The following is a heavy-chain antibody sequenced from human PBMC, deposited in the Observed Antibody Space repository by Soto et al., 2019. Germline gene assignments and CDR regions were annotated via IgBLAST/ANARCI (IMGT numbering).Heavy chain of an antibody. D-gene: IGHD1-26*01. CDR1: GFTFSPYA. Sequence: EVQLVESGGGLVQPGGSLRLSCAASGFTFSPYAMDWVRQAPGKGLEWISYIVSNSNPIYYADSVRGRFTVSRDDAKNTLYLQMSSMSAYDTAVYYCASILGPWQVYRGSFDVWGQGTTFIVSS. CDR2: IVSNSNPI. V-gene: IGHV3-48*01. CDR3: ASILGPWQVYRGSFDV. J-gene: IGHJ6*02.